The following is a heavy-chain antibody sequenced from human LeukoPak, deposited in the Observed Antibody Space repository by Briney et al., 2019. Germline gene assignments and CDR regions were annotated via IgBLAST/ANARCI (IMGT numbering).Heavy chain of an antibody. D-gene: IGHD3-22*01. CDR3: ARGFLHYDSSGYAD. J-gene: IGHJ4*02. CDR1: GYTLTESS. Sequence: ASVKVSCKVFGYTLTESSMHWVRQAPGKGLEWMGGFDPEDGERIYAQKFQGRVTMTEDTFADTAHMELSNLRSEDTAVYYCARGFLHYDSSGYADWGQGTLVTVSS. CDR2: FDPEDGER. V-gene: IGHV1-24*01.